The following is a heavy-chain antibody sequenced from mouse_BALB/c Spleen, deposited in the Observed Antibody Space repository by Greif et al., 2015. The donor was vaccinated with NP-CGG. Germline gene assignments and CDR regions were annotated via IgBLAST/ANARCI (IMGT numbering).Heavy chain of an antibody. CDR2: ISSGGSYT. D-gene: IGHD1-1*01. J-gene: IGHJ3*01. CDR3: ARVGYYGSRGAWFAY. V-gene: IGHV5-9-4*01. Sequence: EVQRVESGGGLVKPGGSLKLSCAASGFTFSSYAMSWVRQSPEKRLEWVAEISSGGSYTYYPDTVTGRFTISRDNAKNTLYLEMSSLRSEDTAMYYCARVGYYGSRGAWFAYWGQGTLVTVSA. CDR1: GFTFSSYA.